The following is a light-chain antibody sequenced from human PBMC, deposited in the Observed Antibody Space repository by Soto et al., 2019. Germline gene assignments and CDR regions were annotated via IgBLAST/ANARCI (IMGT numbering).Light chain of an antibody. V-gene: IGKV3-11*01. CDR1: QSVSYL. CDR3: QQRSNRPQT. Sequence: EIVLTQSPATRSLSPPGVASRSFRASQSVSYLLAWYQQKPGQAPRLLIYDASKRVTGTPARFSGSGSGTDFTLTISSLEPEDFAVYYCQQRSNRPQTFGQGTKVDIK. J-gene: IGKJ1*01. CDR2: DAS.